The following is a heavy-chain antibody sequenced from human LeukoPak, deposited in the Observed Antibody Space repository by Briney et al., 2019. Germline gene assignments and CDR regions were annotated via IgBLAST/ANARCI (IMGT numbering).Heavy chain of an antibody. J-gene: IGHJ4*02. D-gene: IGHD3-10*01. CDR3: TRSYGSGSPQSF. V-gene: IGHV4-4*02. CDR2: IYHSGST. CDR1: GGSISSSNW. Sequence: SETLSLTCAVSGGSISSSNWWSWVRPPPGKGLEWIGEIYHSGSTNYNPSLKSRVTISVDKSKNQFSLKLSSVTAADTAVYYCTRSYGSGSPQSFWGQGTLVTVSS.